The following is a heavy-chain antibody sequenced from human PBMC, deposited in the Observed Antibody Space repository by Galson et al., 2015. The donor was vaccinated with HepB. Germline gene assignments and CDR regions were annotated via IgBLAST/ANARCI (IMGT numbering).Heavy chain of an antibody. V-gene: IGHV3-30-3*01. CDR2: ISYDESNT. D-gene: IGHD1-14*01. J-gene: IGHJ4*02. Sequence: SLKLSCAASGITFSSSDMHWVRQAPGRGLEWVAFISYDESNTYYAKYVQGRFTITTDTSKTTLFLLMNNMRSEDTAMYYCTRAVREPDSGYFDSWGQGALVTVSS. CDR1: GITFSSSD. CDR3: TRAVREPDSGYFDS.